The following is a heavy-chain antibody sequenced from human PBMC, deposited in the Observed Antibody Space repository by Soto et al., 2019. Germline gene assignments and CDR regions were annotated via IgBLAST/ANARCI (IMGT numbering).Heavy chain of an antibody. V-gene: IGHV3-74*01. J-gene: IGHJ4*02. Sequence: EVHLVESGGGLVQPGGSLQLSCAASGFIFSNYWMHWVRQSPGKGLEWLLRIRFDGTDITYADSVTGRFTIYRDNARSTLYLQMNSLRAEDTAVYYCTKGGPYYSVPFDYWGQGTLVTVSS. CDR3: TKGGPYYSVPFDY. CDR1: GFIFSNYW. CDR2: IRFDGTDI. D-gene: IGHD3-10*01.